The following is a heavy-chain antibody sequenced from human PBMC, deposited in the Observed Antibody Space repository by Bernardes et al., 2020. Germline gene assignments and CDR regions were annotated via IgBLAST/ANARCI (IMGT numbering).Heavy chain of an antibody. CDR1: GFTFSSYW. J-gene: IGHJ6*03. CDR3: ARVSGADATYYYYFMDV. V-gene: IGHV3-7*04. CDR2: IKQDGSEK. Sequence: GGSLRHSCAASGFTFSSYWMSWVRQAPGKGLEWVANIKQDGSEKYYVDSVKGRFTISRDNAKNSLYLQMNSLRAEDTAVYYCARVSGADATYYYYFMDVWGKGTTVTVSS.